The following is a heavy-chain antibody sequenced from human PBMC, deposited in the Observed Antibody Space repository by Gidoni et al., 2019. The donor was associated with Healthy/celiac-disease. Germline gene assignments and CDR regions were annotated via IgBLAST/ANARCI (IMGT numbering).Heavy chain of an antibody. CDR3: ARVLYDYVWGSYRSGVYYFDY. D-gene: IGHD3-16*02. V-gene: IGHV3-7*01. J-gene: IGHJ4*02. CDR2: IKQDGSEK. Sequence: EVQLVESGGGLVQPGGSLRLSCAASGFTFSSYWMSWVRQAPGKGLEWVANIKQDGSEKYYVDSVKGRFTISRDNAKNSLYLQMNSLRAEDTAVYYCARVLYDYVWGSYRSGVYYFDYWGQGTLVTVSS. CDR1: GFTFSSYW.